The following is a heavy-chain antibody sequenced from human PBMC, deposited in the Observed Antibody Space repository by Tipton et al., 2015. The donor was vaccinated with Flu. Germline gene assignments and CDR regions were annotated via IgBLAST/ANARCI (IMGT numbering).Heavy chain of an antibody. D-gene: IGHD3-9*01. CDR1: GFTFSSYE. V-gene: IGHV3-48*03. CDR2: IDSSGGAI. CDR3: ARNCLTGYYIV. J-gene: IGHJ6*02. Sequence: SLRLSCAASGFTFSSYEMNWVRQAPGKGLDWVSYIDSSGGAIYYADSVKGRFTISRDNARHSLYLQMNSLRAEDTAVYYCARNCLTGYYIVWGQGPTVTVSS.